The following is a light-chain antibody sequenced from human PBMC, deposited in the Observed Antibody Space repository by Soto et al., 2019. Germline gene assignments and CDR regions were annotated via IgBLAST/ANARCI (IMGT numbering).Light chain of an antibody. CDR3: QQYSSLTRT. V-gene: IGKV3-20*01. CDR2: SAS. Sequence: EILLTQSPATLSWSPGERATRSCRASQIVSGKYLDWYHQRPGQAPRVLIHSASSRATGIPERLTGGGYGTDLTLTITRMENEDFGVYYCQQYSSLTRTFGHGTKVDIK. J-gene: IGKJ1*01. CDR1: QIVSGKY.